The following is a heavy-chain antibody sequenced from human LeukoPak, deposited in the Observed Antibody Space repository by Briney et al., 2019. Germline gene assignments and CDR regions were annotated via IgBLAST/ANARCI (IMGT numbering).Heavy chain of an antibody. J-gene: IGHJ4*02. Sequence: PSETLSLTCTVSGGSISSYYWSWIRQPPGKGLEWIGDIYYSGSTNYNPSLKSRVTISVDTSKNQFSLRLSSVTAADTAVYYSARLASGSYGPLTPFDYWGLGTLVTVSS. V-gene: IGHV4-59*08. D-gene: IGHD1-26*01. CDR3: ARLASGSYGPLTPFDY. CDR2: IYYSGST. CDR1: GGSISSYY.